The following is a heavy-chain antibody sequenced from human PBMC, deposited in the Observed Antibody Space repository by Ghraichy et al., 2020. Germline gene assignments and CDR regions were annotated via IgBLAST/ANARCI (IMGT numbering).Heavy chain of an antibody. V-gene: IGHV1-18*04. CDR3: ARDSPFFGVDITEDYYYGMDV. J-gene: IGHJ6*02. CDR1: GYTFTSYG. Sequence: ASVKVSCKPSGYTFTSYGITWVRQAPGQGLEWMGWISAYNGNTNYAQKLQGRVTMTTDTSTTTAYMELRSLRSEDTAVYYCARDSPFFGVDITEDYYYGMDVWGQGTTVTVSS. D-gene: IGHD3-3*01. CDR2: ISAYNGNT.